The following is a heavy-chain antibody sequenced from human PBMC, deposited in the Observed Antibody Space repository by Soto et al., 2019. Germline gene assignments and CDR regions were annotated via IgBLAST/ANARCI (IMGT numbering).Heavy chain of an antibody. CDR2: ISWTSGGI. CDR1: GFTFDDYA. CDR3: AKSPHDILIGSAFDY. D-gene: IGHD3-9*01. Sequence: PGGSLRLSCAASGFTFDDYAMHWVRQGPGKGLEWGSGISWTSGGIGYADAVKGRFTISGDNAKNSLYLQMERLRTEDTDFYYCAKSPHDILIGSAFDYWGQGNMVT. V-gene: IGHV3-9*01. J-gene: IGHJ4*02.